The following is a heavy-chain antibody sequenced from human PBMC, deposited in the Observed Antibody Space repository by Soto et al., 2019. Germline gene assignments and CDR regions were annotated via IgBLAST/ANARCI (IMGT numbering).Heavy chain of an antibody. CDR3: ARGKYYDFWSGYDY. V-gene: IGHV3-13*01. Sequence: GGSLRLSCAASGFTFSSYDMHWVRQATGKGLEWVSAIGTAGDTYYPGSVKGRFTISRENAKNSLYLQMNSLRAGDTAVYYCARGKYYDFWSGYDYWGQGTLVTVSS. D-gene: IGHD3-3*01. CDR1: GFTFSSYD. J-gene: IGHJ4*02. CDR2: IGTAGDT.